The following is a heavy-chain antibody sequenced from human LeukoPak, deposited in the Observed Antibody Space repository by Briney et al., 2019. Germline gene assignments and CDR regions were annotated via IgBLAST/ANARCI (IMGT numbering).Heavy chain of an antibody. Sequence: GGSLRLSCAASGFTFSSYWMSWVRQAPGKGPEWVANIKKDGSEKYYVDSVKGRFTISRDNAKKSLYLQMNSLRAEDTAVYYCARHLSGVTGYTYGRGIDYWGQGTLATVSS. J-gene: IGHJ4*02. D-gene: IGHD5-18*01. CDR3: ARHLSGVTGYTYGRGIDY. V-gene: IGHV3-7*01. CDR1: GFTFSSYW. CDR2: IKKDGSEK.